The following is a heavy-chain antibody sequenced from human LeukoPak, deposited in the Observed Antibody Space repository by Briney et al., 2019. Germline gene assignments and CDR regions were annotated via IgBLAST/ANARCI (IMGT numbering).Heavy chain of an antibody. D-gene: IGHD5-18*01. V-gene: IGHV3-48*01. CDR2: ISSSSSTI. CDR3: ATLQLWYAFDY. CDR1: GFTFSSYS. Sequence: GGSLRLSCAASGFTFSSYSMNWVRQAPGKGLEWVSYISSSSSTIYYADSVKGRFTISRDNAKNSLYLQMNSLRAEDTAVYYCATLQLWYAFDYWGQGTLVTVSS. J-gene: IGHJ4*02.